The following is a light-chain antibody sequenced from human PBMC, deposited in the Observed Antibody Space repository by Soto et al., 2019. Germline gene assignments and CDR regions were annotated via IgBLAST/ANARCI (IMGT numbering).Light chain of an antibody. J-gene: IGKJ2*01. CDR1: QTISSS. CDR3: QQYDSYSPST. Sequence: DIQMTQFPPTLSASIGDSVTITCRASQTISSSLAWYQQKPGKAPKLLIYKASTLETGVPSRFSGSGSGTEFTLTISSLQPDDFATYYCQQYDSYSPSTFGQGTRLEIK. CDR2: KAS. V-gene: IGKV1-5*03.